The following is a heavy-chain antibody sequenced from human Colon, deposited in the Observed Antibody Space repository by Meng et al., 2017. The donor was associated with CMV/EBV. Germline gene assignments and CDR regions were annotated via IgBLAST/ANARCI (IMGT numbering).Heavy chain of an antibody. J-gene: IGHJ4*02. V-gene: IGHV4-59*13. Sequence: GSLSLTCNVSGGSISTYYWTWIRQPPGKGLEWIGNVYYTGSARYSPSLKSRLTISVDTAKNQFSLKLSSVTVADTAIYYCARADPSLAMYYFDYWGPGMLVTVSS. CDR3: ARADPSLAMYYFDY. D-gene: IGHD3-16*01. CDR2: VYYTGSA. CDR1: GGSISTYY.